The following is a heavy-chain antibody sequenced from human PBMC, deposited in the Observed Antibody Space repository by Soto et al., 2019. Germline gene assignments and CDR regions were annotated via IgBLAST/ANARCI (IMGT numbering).Heavy chain of an antibody. CDR3: ARLSLDSSYYYYGMDV. CDR2: IIPIFGTA. Sequence: GASVKVSCKASGGTFSSYAISWVRQAPGQGLEWMGGIIPIFGTANYAQKFQGRVTITADESTSTAYMELSSLRSEDTAVYYCARLSLDSSYYYYGMDVWGQGTTVTVSS. D-gene: IGHD6-13*01. J-gene: IGHJ6*02. V-gene: IGHV1-69*13. CDR1: GGTFSSYA.